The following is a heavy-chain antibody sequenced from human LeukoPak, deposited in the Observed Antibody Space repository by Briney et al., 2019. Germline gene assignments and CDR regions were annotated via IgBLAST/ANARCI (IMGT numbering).Heavy chain of an antibody. CDR1: GYTFTGYY. Sequence: ASVKVSCKASGYTFTGYYMHWVRQAPGQGLEWLGWINPNSGGTNYAQKFQGWVTMTRDTSISTAYMELSRLRSDDTAVYYCARAPLEYYYDSSGCYDYWGQGTLVTVSS. J-gene: IGHJ4*02. CDR2: INPNSGGT. D-gene: IGHD3-22*01. CDR3: ARAPLEYYYDSSGCYDY. V-gene: IGHV1-2*04.